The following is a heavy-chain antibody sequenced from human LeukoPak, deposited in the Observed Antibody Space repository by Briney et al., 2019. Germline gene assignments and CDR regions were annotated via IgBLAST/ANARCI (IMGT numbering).Heavy chain of an antibody. D-gene: IGHD2-2*01. Sequence: KTSETLSLTCAVYGGSFSGYYWSWIRQPPGKGLEWIGEINHSGSTNYNPSLKSRVTISVDTSKNQFSLKLSSVTAADTAVYYCARGRRYQLPGYYYYYMDVWGKGTTVTISS. CDR3: ARGRRYQLPGYYYYYMDV. CDR1: GGSFSGYY. J-gene: IGHJ6*03. V-gene: IGHV4-34*01. CDR2: INHSGST.